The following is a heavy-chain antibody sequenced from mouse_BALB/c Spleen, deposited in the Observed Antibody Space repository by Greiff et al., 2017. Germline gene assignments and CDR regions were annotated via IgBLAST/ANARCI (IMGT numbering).Heavy chain of an antibody. Sequence: EVHLVESGGGLVQPGGSRKLSCAASGFTFSDYGMAWVRQAPGKGPEWVAFISNLAYSIYYADTVTGRFPISRENAKNTLYLEMSSLRSEDTAMYYCARVYDGYYVAWFAYWGQGTLVTVSA. CDR3: ARVYDGYYVAWFAY. D-gene: IGHD2-3*01. J-gene: IGHJ3*01. CDR1: GFTFSDYG. V-gene: IGHV5-15*02. CDR2: ISNLAYSI.